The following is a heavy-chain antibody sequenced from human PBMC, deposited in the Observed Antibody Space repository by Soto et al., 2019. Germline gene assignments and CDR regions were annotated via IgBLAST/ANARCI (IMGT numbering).Heavy chain of an antibody. V-gene: IGHV4-61*01. Sequence: QVQLQESGPGLVKPSETLSLTCTVSGGSVSSGSYYWSWIRQPPGKGLEWIGYIYYSGSTNYNPSLMSRVTISVVTSKNPFTLKLTSVTAADTAVYYCARVQVTTAILDWAHGTLVTVSS. J-gene: IGHJ4*01. CDR3: ARVQVTTAILD. D-gene: IGHD4-17*01. CDR2: IYYSGST. CDR1: GGSVSSGSYY.